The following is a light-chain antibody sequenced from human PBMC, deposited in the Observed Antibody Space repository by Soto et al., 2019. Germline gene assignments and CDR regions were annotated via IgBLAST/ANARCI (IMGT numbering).Light chain of an antibody. CDR2: GNT. Sequence: QSVLTQPPSVSGAPGQRVTISCTGSSSNIGSTYDVQWYQQLPGTAPKLLIHGNTDRPSGVPDRFSGSQSGTSASLAITGLQADDEADYYCQSYDDSLSVHYVFGTGTKVTVL. CDR3: QSYDDSLSVHYV. J-gene: IGLJ1*01. CDR1: SSNIGSTYD. V-gene: IGLV1-40*01.